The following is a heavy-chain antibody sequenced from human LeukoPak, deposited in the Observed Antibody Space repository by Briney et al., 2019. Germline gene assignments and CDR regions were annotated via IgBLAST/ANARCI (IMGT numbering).Heavy chain of an antibody. CDR1: GGTFGSYA. CDR3: ARVQTHKNWFDP. Sequence: ASVKISCKASGGTFGSYAISWVRQAPGQGLEWMGRIIPILGIANYAQKFQGRVTITADKSTSTAYMELSSLRSEDTAVYYCARVQTHKNWFDPWGQGTLVTVSS. V-gene: IGHV1-69*04. J-gene: IGHJ5*02. CDR2: IIPILGIA.